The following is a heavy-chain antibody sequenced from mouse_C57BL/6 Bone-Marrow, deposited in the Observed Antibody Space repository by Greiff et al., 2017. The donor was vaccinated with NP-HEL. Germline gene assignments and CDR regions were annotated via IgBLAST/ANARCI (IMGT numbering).Heavy chain of an antibody. CDR2: IYPRSGNT. J-gene: IGHJ3*01. V-gene: IGHV1-81*01. CDR1: GYTFPSYG. CDR3: ARRALYYGNYVPFAY. D-gene: IGHD2-1*01. Sequence: QVQLQQSGAELARPGASVKLSCKASGYTFPSYGISWVKQRTGQGLEWIGEIYPRSGNTYYNEKFKGKATLTADKSSSTAYMELRSLTSEDSAVYFCARRALYYGNYVPFAYWGQGTLVTVSA.